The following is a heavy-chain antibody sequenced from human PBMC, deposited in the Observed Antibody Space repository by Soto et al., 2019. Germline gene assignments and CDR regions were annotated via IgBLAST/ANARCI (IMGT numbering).Heavy chain of an antibody. J-gene: IGHJ4*02. Sequence: SETLSLTCGVYGGSFSAYYWSWIRQPPGKGLEWIGTIFHGGHTNYSPSLKSRVTISVDTSKNQFSLELSSVTAADTAVYYCARPHYQSNTFYFYFDYWSQGXLVTVHS. CDR2: IFHGGHT. V-gene: IGHV4-34*12. D-gene: IGHD3-22*01. CDR3: ARPHYQSNTFYFYFDY. CDR1: GGSFSAYY.